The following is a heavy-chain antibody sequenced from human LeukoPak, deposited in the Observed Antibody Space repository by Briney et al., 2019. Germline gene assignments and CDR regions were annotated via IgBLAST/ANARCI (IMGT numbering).Heavy chain of an antibody. V-gene: IGHV3-21*01. CDR3: ARWTYYYDTSGRPFNNYGVDV. D-gene: IGHD3-22*01. CDR2: ISSGGSYI. CDR1: GFTFSSYS. Sequence: GGSLRLSCAASGFTFSSYSMNWVRQAPGKGLEWVSSISSGGSYIYYADSVKGRFTISRDNAKNSLYLQMNSLRAEDTAVYYCARWTYYYDTSGRPFNNYGVDVWGQGTTVTVSS. J-gene: IGHJ6*02.